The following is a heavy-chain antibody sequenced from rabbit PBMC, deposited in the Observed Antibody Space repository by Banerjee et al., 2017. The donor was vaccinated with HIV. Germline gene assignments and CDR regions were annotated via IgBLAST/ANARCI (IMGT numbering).Heavy chain of an antibody. V-gene: IGHV1S40*01. CDR3: ARGNGGDVGAGWNL. D-gene: IGHD2-1*01. CDR2: IYAGNNDNT. J-gene: IGHJ4*01. Sequence: QSLEESGGDLVKPGASLTLTCTASGFSFSSYYYMCWVRQAPGKGLEWIACIYAGNNDNTYYASWAKGRFTISKTSSTTVTLQMTGLTAADTATYFCARGNGGDVGAGWNLWGQGTLVTVS. CDR1: GFSFSSYYY.